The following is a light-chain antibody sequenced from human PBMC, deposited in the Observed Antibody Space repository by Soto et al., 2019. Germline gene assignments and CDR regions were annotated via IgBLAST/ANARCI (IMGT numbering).Light chain of an antibody. Sequence: QSVLTQPPSVSGAPGQRVTISCTGSSSNIGAGYDVHWYQQLRGTAPKLLIYGNSNRPSGVPDRFSGSKSGTSASLAITGLQAEDEADYYCQSYDSSRSGWVFGGGTKLTVL. CDR3: QSYDSSRSGWV. CDR2: GNS. V-gene: IGLV1-40*01. CDR1: SSNIGAGYD. J-gene: IGLJ3*02.